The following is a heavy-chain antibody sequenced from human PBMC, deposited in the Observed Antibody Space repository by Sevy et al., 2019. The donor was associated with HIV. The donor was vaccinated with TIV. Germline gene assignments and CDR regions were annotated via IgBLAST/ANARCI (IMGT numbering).Heavy chain of an antibody. D-gene: IGHD2-2*01. V-gene: IGHV3-7*03. CDR3: ARDCNSNTCLWGLDV. CDR2: IKRDGSEK. Sequence: GGSLRLSCAASGFTFGDFWMTWVRQAPGKGLEWVANIKRDGSEKYYVPSVKGRFTISGDNAKSSLYLQMKSLGAEDTAVYYCARDCNSNTCLWGLDVWGQGTTVTVSS. CDR1: GFTFGDFW. J-gene: IGHJ6*02.